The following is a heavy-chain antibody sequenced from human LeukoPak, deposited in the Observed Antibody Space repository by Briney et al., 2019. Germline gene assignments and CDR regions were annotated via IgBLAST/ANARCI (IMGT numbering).Heavy chain of an antibody. CDR2: ISSSSSTI. V-gene: IGHV3-48*04. J-gene: IGHJ4*02. CDR3: ARDMIDYVWGSYRYPDY. D-gene: IGHD3-16*02. Sequence: PGGSLRLSCAASGFTFSSYSMNWVRQAPGKGLEWVSYISSSSSTIYYADSVKGRFTISRDNAKNSLYLQMNSLRAEDTAVYYCARDMIDYVWGSYRYPDYWGQGTLVTVSS. CDR1: GFTFSSYS.